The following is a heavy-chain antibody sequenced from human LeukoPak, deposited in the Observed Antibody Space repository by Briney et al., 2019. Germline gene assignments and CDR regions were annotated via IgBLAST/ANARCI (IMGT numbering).Heavy chain of an antibody. CDR1: GFTFSSYA. Sequence: GRSLRLSCAASGFTFSSYAMHWVRQAPGKGLEWVAIISYDGSNKYYADSVKGRFTISRDNSKNTLYLQMNSLRTEDTAVYYCATDRASKGEQWLGYLSFWGQGTLVTVSS. D-gene: IGHD6-19*01. CDR3: ATDRASKGEQWLGYLSF. V-gene: IGHV3-30-3*01. CDR2: ISYDGSNK. J-gene: IGHJ4*02.